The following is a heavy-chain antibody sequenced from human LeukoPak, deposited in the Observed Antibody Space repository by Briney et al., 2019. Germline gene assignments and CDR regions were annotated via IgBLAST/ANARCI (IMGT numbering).Heavy chain of an antibody. Sequence: GASVKVSCKASGGTFSSYAISWVRQAPGQGLEWMGGIIPIFGTVNYAQKFQGRVTITADESTSTAYMELSSLRSEDTAVYYCARAPYSGSYHYLDYWGQGTLVTVSS. J-gene: IGHJ4*02. CDR3: ARAPYSGSYHYLDY. V-gene: IGHV1-69*13. CDR1: GGTFSSYA. D-gene: IGHD1-26*01. CDR2: IIPIFGTV.